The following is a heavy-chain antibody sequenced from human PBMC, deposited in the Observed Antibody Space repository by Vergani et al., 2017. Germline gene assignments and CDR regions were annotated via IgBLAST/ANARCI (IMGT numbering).Heavy chain of an antibody. D-gene: IGHD6-6*01. CDR1: GFTFSDYY. Sequence: QVQLVESGGGLVKPGGSLRLSCAASGFTFSDYYMSWLRQAPGKGLEWVSYISSSGSTIYYADSVKGRFTISRDNAKTSLYLQMNRLRAEDTAVYYCARDSLARPFYYYYGMDVWGQGTTVTVSS. V-gene: IGHV3-11*01. CDR2: ISSSGSTI. J-gene: IGHJ6*02. CDR3: ARDSLARPFYYYYGMDV.